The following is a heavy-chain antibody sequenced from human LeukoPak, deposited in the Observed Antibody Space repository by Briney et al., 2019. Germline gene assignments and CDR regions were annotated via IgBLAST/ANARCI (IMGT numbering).Heavy chain of an antibody. J-gene: IGHJ4*02. Sequence: PGGSLRLSCAVSGFTFSNHWMTWVRQAPGKGLEWVANIKQDGGEKYYVDSVKGRFTTSRDNAKNSLYLQMNSLRVEDTAVYYCARPASRVFAYWGQGTLVTVSS. CDR3: ARPASRVFAY. V-gene: IGHV3-7*01. CDR1: GFTFSNHW. CDR2: IKQDGGEK.